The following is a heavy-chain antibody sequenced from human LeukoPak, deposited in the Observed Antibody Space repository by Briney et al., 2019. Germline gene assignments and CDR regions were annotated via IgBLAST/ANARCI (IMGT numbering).Heavy chain of an antibody. Sequence: SETLSLTCTVSGGSISSYYWSWIRQPPGKGLEWIGYIYYSGSTNYNPSLKSRVTISVDTSKNQFSLKLSSVTAADTAVYYCATFYGSGSYERAPDAFDIWGQGTMVTVSS. V-gene: IGHV4-59*08. J-gene: IGHJ3*02. CDR3: ATFYGSGSYERAPDAFDI. CDR2: IYYSGST. D-gene: IGHD3-10*01. CDR1: GGSISSYY.